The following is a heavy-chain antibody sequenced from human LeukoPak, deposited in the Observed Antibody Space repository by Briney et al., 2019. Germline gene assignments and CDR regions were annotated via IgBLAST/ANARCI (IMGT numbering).Heavy chain of an antibody. D-gene: IGHD5-18*01. CDR1: GGTCSSYA. CDR2: IIPIFGTA. V-gene: IGHV1-69*01. J-gene: IGHJ4*02. Sequence: GASVKVSCKASGGTCSSYAISWVRQAPGQGLEWMGGIIPIFGTANYAQKFQGRVTITADESTNTAYMELSSLRSEDTAVYYCASPSGYSYGSKGDYWGQGTLVTVSS. CDR3: ASPSGYSYGSKGDY.